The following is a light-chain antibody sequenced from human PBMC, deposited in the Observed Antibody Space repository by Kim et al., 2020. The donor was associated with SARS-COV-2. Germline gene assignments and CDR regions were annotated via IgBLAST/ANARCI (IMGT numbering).Light chain of an antibody. CDR2: DAS. CDR1: QSISVW. CDR3: QQYNSYLLT. J-gene: IGKJ3*01. V-gene: IGKV1-5*01. Sequence: ASVGDRGTITCRASQSISVWLAWYQQKPGKAPKLLIYDASSLEGGVPSRFSGSGSGTEFTLTISSLQPDDFATYYCQQYNSYLLTFGPGTKVDIK.